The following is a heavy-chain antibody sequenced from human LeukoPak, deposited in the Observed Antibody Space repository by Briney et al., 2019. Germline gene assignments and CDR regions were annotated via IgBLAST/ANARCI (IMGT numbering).Heavy chain of an antibody. CDR1: GGSFSGYY. Sequence: SETLSLTCAVYGGSFSGYYWSWIRQPPGKGLEWIGYIYYSGSTNYNPSLKSRVTISVDTSKNQFSLKLSSVTAADTAVYYCARDFGPYSSSWYWSRYAFDIWGQGTMVTVSS. CDR2: IYYSGST. D-gene: IGHD6-13*01. V-gene: IGHV4-59*01. J-gene: IGHJ3*02. CDR3: ARDFGPYSSSWYWSRYAFDI.